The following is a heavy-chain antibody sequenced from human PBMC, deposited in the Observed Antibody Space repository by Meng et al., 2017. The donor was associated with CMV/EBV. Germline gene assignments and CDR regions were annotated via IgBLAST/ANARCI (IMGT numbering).Heavy chain of an antibody. D-gene: IGHD2-2*01. V-gene: IGHV3-21*01. Sequence: GGSLRLSCAASGFTFSSYSMNWVRQAPGKGLEWVSSISSSSSYIYYADSVKGRFTISRDNAKNSLYLQMNSLRAEDTAVYYCARGPYCSSTSCYPSWFDPWGQGTLVTVSS. CDR1: GFTFSSYS. CDR3: ARGPYCSSTSCYPSWFDP. CDR2: ISSSSSYI. J-gene: IGHJ5*02.